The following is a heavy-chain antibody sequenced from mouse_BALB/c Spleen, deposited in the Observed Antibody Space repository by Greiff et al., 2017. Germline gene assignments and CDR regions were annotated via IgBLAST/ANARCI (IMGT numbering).Heavy chain of an antibody. V-gene: IGHV2-3*01. CDR3: AKPGGNRRYYAVDY. D-gene: IGHD1-1*02. CDR1: GFSLTSYG. Sequence: VQVVESGPGLVAPSQSLSITCTVSGFSLTSYGVRWVRQPPGKGLEWLGVIWGDGSTNYHSALISRLSISKDNAKSQVFLKLNRLHTDDTATYSCAKPGGNRRYYAVDYWGQGTSVTVSS. CDR2: IWGDGST. J-gene: IGHJ4*01.